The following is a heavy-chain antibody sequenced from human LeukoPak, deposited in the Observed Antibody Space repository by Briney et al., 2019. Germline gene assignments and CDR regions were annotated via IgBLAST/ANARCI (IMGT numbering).Heavy chain of an antibody. CDR3: ARVGSGYYYGVS. Sequence: GGSLRLSCAASGFTFSSYSMNWVRQAPGKGLEWVSYISSSGSTIYYADSVKGRFTISRDNAKNSLYLQMNSLRAEDTAVYYCARVGSGYYYGVSWGQGTLVTVSS. J-gene: IGHJ4*02. CDR1: GFTFSSYS. CDR2: ISSSGSTI. V-gene: IGHV3-48*04. D-gene: IGHD3-22*01.